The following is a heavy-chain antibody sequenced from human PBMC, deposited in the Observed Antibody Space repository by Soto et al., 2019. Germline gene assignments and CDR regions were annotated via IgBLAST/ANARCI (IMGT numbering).Heavy chain of an antibody. CDR1: GGSMSSYY. V-gene: IGHV4-59*01. CDR2: IYYSGST. CDR3: ARVSSSGRIAHFDY. Sequence: SETLSLTCSVSGGSMSSYYWSWIRQPPGKGLEWIGYIYYSGSTNYNPSLKSRVTISVDTSKNQFSLKLSSVTAADTAVYYCARVSSSGRIAHFDYWGQGTLVTVSS. D-gene: IGHD6-19*01. J-gene: IGHJ4*02.